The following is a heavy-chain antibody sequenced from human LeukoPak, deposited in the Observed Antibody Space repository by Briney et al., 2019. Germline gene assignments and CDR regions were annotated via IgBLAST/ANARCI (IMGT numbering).Heavy chain of an antibody. D-gene: IGHD2-2*01. CDR1: GYTFTGNY. V-gene: IGHV1-2*02. CDR3: AREECSSTSCYWFDY. CDR2: INPNSGGT. J-gene: IGHJ4*02. Sequence: ASVKVSCKASGYTFTGNYMHWVRQAPGQGLEWMGWINPNSGGTNYAQKFQGRVTMTRDTSISTAYMELSRLRSDDTAVYYCAREECSSTSCYWFDYWGQGTLVTVSS.